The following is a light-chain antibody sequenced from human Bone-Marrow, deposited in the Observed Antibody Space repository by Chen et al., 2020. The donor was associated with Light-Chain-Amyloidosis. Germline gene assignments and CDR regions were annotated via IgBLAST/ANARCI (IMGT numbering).Light chain of an antibody. CDR3: QSADSSGTYEVI. Sequence: SYELTQPPSVSVSPGQTARITCSGDDLPTKYAYWYQQKPGQAPVLVIKRDTERPSGIPDRFSGSSSGTPATLTISGVQAGDEADYHCQSADSSGTYEVIFGGGTKLTVL. CDR2: RDT. CDR1: DLPTKY. V-gene: IGLV3-25*03. J-gene: IGLJ2*01.